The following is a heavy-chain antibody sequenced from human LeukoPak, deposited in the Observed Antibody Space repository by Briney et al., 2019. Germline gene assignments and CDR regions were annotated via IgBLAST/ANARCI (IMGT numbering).Heavy chain of an antibody. J-gene: IGHJ4*02. CDR1: GFTFSNYA. CDR3: TTTGSMIVVVINGIDY. Sequence: GGSLRLSCATSGFTFSNYAVSWVRQAPGKGLEWVGRIKSKTDGGTTDYAAPVKGRFTISRDDSRNTLYLQMNSLKTEDTAVCYCTTTGSMIVVVINGIDYWGQGTLVTVSS. CDR2: IKSKTDGGTT. V-gene: IGHV3-15*01. D-gene: IGHD3-22*01.